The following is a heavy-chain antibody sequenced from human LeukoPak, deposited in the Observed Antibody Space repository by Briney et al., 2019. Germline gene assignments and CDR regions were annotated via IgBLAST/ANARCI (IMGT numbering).Heavy chain of an antibody. CDR2: INPNSGNT. J-gene: IGHJ6*03. CDR1: GYTFTSYD. Sequence: GASVKVSCKASGYTFTSYDINWVRQATGQGLEWMGWINPNSGNTGYAHKFQGRVTMTRNTSISTAYMELSSLRSEDTAVYYCARLGSSWSPDYYYMDVWGKGTTVTVSS. CDR3: ARLGSSWSPDYYYMDV. V-gene: IGHV1-8*01. D-gene: IGHD6-13*01.